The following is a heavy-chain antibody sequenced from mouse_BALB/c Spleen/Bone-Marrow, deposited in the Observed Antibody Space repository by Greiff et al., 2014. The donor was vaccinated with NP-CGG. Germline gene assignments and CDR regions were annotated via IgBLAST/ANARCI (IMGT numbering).Heavy chain of an antibody. Sequence: HVQLEQPGAELVRPGVSLNISCTGSGFTLTDYAMHWVQQRHGKSLEWMGVLSPYYVDGGYNQKITGKGIMTIDTSSSTVFVELVRLTTEDSAIYYCARGGRTGLYYCAMDYWGQGTSVTVSS. CDR2: LSPYYVDG. D-gene: IGHD3-1*01. J-gene: IGHJ4*01. V-gene: IGHV1S137*01. CDR1: GFTLTDYA. CDR3: ARGGRTGLYYCAMDY.